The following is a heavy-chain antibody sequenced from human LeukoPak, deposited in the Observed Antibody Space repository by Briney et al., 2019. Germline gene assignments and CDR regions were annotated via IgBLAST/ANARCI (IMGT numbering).Heavy chain of an antibody. J-gene: IGHJ4*02. Sequence: PGGSLRLSCAASGFTFSSYSMNWVRQAPGKGLEWVSYISSSSSTIYYADSVKGRFTISRDNAKNSLYLQMNSLRAEDTAVYYCATRHYYDSSGYFDYWGQGTLVTVSS. D-gene: IGHD3-22*01. V-gene: IGHV3-48*01. CDR3: ATRHYYDSSGYFDY. CDR1: GFTFSSYS. CDR2: ISSSSSTI.